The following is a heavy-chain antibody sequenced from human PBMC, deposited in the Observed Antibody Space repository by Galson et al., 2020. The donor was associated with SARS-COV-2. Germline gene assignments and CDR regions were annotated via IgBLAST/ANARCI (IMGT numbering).Heavy chain of an antibody. CDR3: AREWGDTSSSVVDH. CDR1: GYTFTSYY. V-gene: IGHV1-46*01. J-gene: IGHJ4*02. D-gene: IGHD2-21*01. Sequence: ASVKVSCKASGYTFTSYYLHLVRQAPGQGLEWVGIINPRDDITAYAQKFQGRVTMTRDTSTSTVYMELSSLRPEDTAVYYCAREWGDTSSSVVDHWGRGSLVTVSS. CDR2: INPRDDIT.